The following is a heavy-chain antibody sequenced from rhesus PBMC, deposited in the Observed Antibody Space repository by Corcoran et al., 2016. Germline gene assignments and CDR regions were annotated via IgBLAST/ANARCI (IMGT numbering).Heavy chain of an antibody. V-gene: IGHV4-65*01. CDR2: ISGSSAAT. Sequence: QVQLQESGPGLVKPSETLSLTCAVSGGSVSSGHWWNWIRQPPGKGLEWIGYISGSSAATYYNPSLKSRVTFSRDTSKNHFSLRLNSVTAADTAVYYRARGSTVDYWGPGVLVTVSS. CDR3: ARGSTVDY. J-gene: IGHJ4*01. CDR1: GGSVSSGHW.